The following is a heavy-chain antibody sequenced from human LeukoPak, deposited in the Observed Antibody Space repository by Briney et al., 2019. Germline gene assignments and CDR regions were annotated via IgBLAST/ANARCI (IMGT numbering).Heavy chain of an antibody. CDR3: ARDRIVGAIYDY. V-gene: IGHV3-7*01. CDR2: IKQDGSEK. Sequence: GGSLRLSCVASGFKFSTYWMSWVRQAPGKGLEWVANIKQDGSEKYYVDSVKGRFTISRDNAKNSLYLQMNSLRAEDTAVYYCARDRIVGAIYDYWGQGTLVTVSS. D-gene: IGHD1-26*01. CDR1: GFKFSTYW. J-gene: IGHJ4*02.